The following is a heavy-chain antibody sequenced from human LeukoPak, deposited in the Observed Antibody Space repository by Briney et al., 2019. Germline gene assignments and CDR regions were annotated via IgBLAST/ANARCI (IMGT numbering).Heavy chain of an antibody. J-gene: IGHJ4*02. CDR1: GFTFSSYA. D-gene: IGHD2-21*02. CDR2: ISYDGSNK. CDR3: ARDALAYCGGDCYSYYFDY. V-gene: IGHV3-30-3*01. Sequence: GGSLRLSCAASGFTFSSYAMHWVRQAPGKGLEWVAVISYDGSNKYYADSVKGRFTISRDNSKNTLYLQMNSLRAEDTAVYYCARDALAYCGGDCYSYYFDYWGQGTLVTVSS.